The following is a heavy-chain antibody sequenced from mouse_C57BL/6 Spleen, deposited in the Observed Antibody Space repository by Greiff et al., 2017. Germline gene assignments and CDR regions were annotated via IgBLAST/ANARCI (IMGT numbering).Heavy chain of an antibody. V-gene: IGHV1-81*01. D-gene: IGHD2-3*01. Sequence: VQLQQSGAELARPGASVKLSCKASGYTFTSYGISWVKQRTGQGLEWIGEIYPRSGNTYYNEKFKGKATLTSDKSSSTAYMELRSLTSEDSAVYFCARGSIYDGYHWYFDVWGTGTTVTVSS. CDR2: IYPRSGNT. CDR3: ARGSIYDGYHWYFDV. CDR1: GYTFTSYG. J-gene: IGHJ1*03.